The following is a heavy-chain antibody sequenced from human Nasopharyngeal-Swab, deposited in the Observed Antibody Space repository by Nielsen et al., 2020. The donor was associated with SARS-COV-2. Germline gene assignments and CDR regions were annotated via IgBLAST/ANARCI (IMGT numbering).Heavy chain of an antibody. CDR3: AKDLPYYDILTGYYSYYYGMDV. J-gene: IGHJ6*02. D-gene: IGHD3-9*01. CDR1: GFTFSSYA. Sequence: GGSLRLSCAASGFTFSSYAMSWVRQAPGKGLEWVSAISGSGGSTYYADSVKGRFTISRDNSKNTLYLQMNSLRAEDTAVYYCAKDLPYYDILTGYYSYYYGMDVWGQGTTVTVSS. CDR2: ISGSGGST. V-gene: IGHV3-23*01.